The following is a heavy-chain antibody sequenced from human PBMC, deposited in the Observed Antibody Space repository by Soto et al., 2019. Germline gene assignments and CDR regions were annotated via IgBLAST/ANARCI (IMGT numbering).Heavy chain of an antibody. CDR1: GGSISSYY. D-gene: IGHD2-15*01. Sequence: PSETLSLTCTVSGGSISSYYWSWIRQPPGKGLEWIGYIYYSGSTNYNPSLKSRVTISVDTSKNQFSLKLSSVTAADTAVYYCARDKDPGTSNWFDTWGQGTLVTVSS. J-gene: IGHJ5*02. CDR2: IYYSGST. CDR3: ARDKDPGTSNWFDT. V-gene: IGHV4-59*01.